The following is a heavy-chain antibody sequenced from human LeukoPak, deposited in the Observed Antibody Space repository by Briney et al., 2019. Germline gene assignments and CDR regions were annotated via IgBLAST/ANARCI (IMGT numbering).Heavy chain of an antibody. CDR2: IYHSGNT. J-gene: IGHJ4*02. D-gene: IGHD3-3*01. CDR3: ARLSLKVLEWSPTKGKETHYFDY. Sequence: PSETLSLTCAVSGGSISSSNWWSWVRQPPGKGLGWIGEIYHSGNTNYNPSLKSRVTILEDKSKNQFSLKLSSVTAADTAVYYCARLSLKVLEWSPTKGKETHYFDYWGQGTLVTVSS. V-gene: IGHV4-4*02. CDR1: GGSISSSNW.